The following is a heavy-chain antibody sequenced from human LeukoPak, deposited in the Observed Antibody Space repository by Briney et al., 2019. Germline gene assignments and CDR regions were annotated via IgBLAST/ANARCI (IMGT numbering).Heavy chain of an antibody. CDR2: ISSSSSCT. D-gene: IGHD2-2*02. CDR1: GFTFSDYY. V-gene: IGHV3-11*05. J-gene: IGHJ4*02. CDR3: AREGYTGNFDY. Sequence: PGGSLRLSCAASGFTFSDYYMSWIRQAPGKGLEWVSYISSSSSCTNYADSVKGRFTISRDNAKNSLYLQMNSLRAEDTAVYYCAREGYTGNFDYWGQGTLVTVSS.